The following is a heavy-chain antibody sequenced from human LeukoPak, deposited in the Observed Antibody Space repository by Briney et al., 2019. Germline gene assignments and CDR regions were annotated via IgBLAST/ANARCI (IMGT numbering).Heavy chain of an antibody. V-gene: IGHV4-34*01. D-gene: IGHD4-11*01. CDR1: GGSFSGYY. J-gene: IGHJ4*02. CDR2: INHSGST. CDR3: ARRGYSRPFDY. Sequence: SETVSLTCAVYGGSFSGYYWSWIRQPPGKGLEWIGEINHSGSTNYNPSLKSRVTISVDTSKNQFSLKLSSVTAADTAVYYCARRGYSRPFDYWGQGTLVTVSS.